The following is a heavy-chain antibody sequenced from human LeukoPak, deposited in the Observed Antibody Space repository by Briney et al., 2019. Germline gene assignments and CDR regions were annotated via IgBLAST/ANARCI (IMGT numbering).Heavy chain of an antibody. V-gene: IGHV3-73*01. CDR1: GFTFSGSA. D-gene: IGHD3-3*01. CDR2: IRSKANSYAT. Sequence: GGSLRLSCAASGFTFSGSAMHWVRQASGKGLEWVGRIRSKANSYATAYAASVKGRFTISRDDSKNTAYLQMNSLKTEDRAVYYCTRHSEQYYDFWSGYSGDYWGQGTLVTVSS. CDR3: TRHSEQYYDFWSGYSGDY. J-gene: IGHJ4*02.